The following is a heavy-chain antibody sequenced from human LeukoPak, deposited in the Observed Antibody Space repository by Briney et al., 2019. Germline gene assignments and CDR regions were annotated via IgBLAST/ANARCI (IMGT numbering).Heavy chain of an antibody. CDR1: GGSFSGYY. D-gene: IGHD3-10*01. J-gene: IGHJ4*02. Sequence: PSETLSLTCAVYGGSFSGYYWSWIRQPPGKGLEWIGEINHSGSTNYNPSLKSRVTISVDTSKNQFSLKLSSVTAADTAVYYCARQPYGSGSYYRFAKYFDYWSQGTLVTVSS. V-gene: IGHV4-34*01. CDR3: ARQPYGSGSYYRFAKYFDY. CDR2: INHSGST.